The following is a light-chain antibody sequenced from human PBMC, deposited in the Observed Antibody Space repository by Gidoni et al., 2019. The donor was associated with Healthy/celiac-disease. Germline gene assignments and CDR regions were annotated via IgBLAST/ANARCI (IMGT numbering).Light chain of an antibody. J-gene: IGKJ2*01. V-gene: IGKV3-11*01. CDR1: QSVSSY. Sequence: EIVLTQSPATLSLSPGERATLSCRASQSVSSYLAWYQQKPGQAPRLLIYDASNRAPGIPARFSGSGSGTDFTLTISSLEPEDFAVYYCQQRSNWYTFGQGTKLEI. CDR2: DAS. CDR3: QQRSNWYT.